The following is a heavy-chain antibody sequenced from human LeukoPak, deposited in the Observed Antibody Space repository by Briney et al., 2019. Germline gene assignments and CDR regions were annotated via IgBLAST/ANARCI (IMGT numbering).Heavy chain of an antibody. CDR1: YTFTSYW. CDR2: IYPGDSDT. Sequence: GESLKISCRYTFTSYWIGWVRQMPGKGLEFMGIIYPGDSDTRYSPSFQGQVTISADKSISTAYLQWSSLKTSDTAMYYCTRHTSNYYGMDVWGQGTTVTVSS. CDR3: TRHTSNYYGMDV. V-gene: IGHV5-51*01. J-gene: IGHJ6*02.